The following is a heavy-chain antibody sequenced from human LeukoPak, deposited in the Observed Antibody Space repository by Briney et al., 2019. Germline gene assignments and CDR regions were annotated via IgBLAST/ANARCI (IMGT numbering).Heavy chain of an antibody. Sequence: GESLKISCKGSGYSFTSYWIGWVRQAPGQGLEWMGWISAYNGNTNYAQKLQGRVTMTTDTSTSTAYMELRSLRSDDTAVYYCARLAVAGTWLDYWGQGTLVTVSS. J-gene: IGHJ4*02. CDR3: ARLAVAGTWLDY. D-gene: IGHD6-19*01. V-gene: IGHV1-18*04. CDR2: ISAYNGNT. CDR1: GYSFTSYW.